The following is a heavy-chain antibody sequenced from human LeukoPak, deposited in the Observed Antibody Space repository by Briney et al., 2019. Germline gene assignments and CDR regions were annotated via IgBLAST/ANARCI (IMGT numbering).Heavy chain of an antibody. CDR2: IYHSGST. V-gene: IGHV4-38-2*01. CDR3: ARVGQWLASDWFDP. D-gene: IGHD6-19*01. J-gene: IGHJ5*02. CDR1: GYSISSGYY. Sequence: SETLSLTCAVSGYSISSGYYWGWIRQPPGKGLGWIGSIYHSGSTYYNPSLKSRVTISVDTSKNQFSLKLSSVTAADTAVYYCARVGQWLASDWFDPWGQGTLVTVSS.